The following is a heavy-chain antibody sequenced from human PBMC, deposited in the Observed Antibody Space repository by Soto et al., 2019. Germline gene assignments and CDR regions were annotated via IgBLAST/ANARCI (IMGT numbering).Heavy chain of an antibody. D-gene: IGHD1-1*01. CDR1: GFIFSSYS. V-gene: IGHV3-21*01. CDR2: ISSSSSYI. J-gene: IGHJ3*02. Sequence: EVQLVESGGGLVKPGGSLRLSCAASGFIFSSYSMNWVRQAPGKGLEWVSSISSSSSYIYYADSVKGRFTISRDNAKNSLYLQVNSLRAEDTAVYYCARGTRGTGSTPAFDIWGQGTMVTVSS. CDR3: ARGTRGTGSTPAFDI.